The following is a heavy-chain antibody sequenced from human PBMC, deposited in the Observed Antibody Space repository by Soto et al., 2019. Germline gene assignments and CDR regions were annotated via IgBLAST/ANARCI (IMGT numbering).Heavy chain of an antibody. CDR3: ARSRLMVYDAFDI. V-gene: IGHV1-46*01. CDR1: GYTFTSYY. Sequence: QVQLVQSGAEVKKPGASMKVSCKASGYTFTSYYMHWVRQAPGQGLEWMGVINPSGGSTSYAQKSQGRGTMTRDTSTRTVYMELSSLRSEDTAVYYCARSRLMVYDAFDIWGQGTMVTVSS. CDR2: INPSGGST. D-gene: IGHD2-8*01. J-gene: IGHJ3*02.